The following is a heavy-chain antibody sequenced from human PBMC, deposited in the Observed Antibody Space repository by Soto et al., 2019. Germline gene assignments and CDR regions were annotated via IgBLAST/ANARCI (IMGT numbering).Heavy chain of an antibody. CDR2: ISSSSSSI. V-gene: IGHV3-21*01. CDR1: GFTFSSDT. D-gene: IGHD4-17*01. CDR3: ARKPATTGYYYYGMDV. J-gene: IGHJ6*02. Sequence: PGGSLRLSCADSGFTFSSDTMNWVRQAPGKGLEWVSSISSSSSSIYYADSVKGRFTISRDNAKNSLYLQMNSLRAEDTAVYYCARKPATTGYYYYGMDVWGQGTTVTVSS.